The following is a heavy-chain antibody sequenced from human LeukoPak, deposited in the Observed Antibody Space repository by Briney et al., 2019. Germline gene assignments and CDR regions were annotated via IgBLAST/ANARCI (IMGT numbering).Heavy chain of an antibody. D-gene: IGHD3-10*01. CDR3: ARDRIRGAPDYFDY. CDR2: VAYDGSIA. V-gene: IGHV3-30-3*01. J-gene: IGHJ4*02. CDR1: GFTFGDHA. Sequence: GGSLRLSCTASGFTFGDHAMSWVRQAPGKGLDWVAVVAYDGSIAYYADSVRGRFTISRDDSKNTLYLQMNSLRTEDTAVYYCARDRIRGAPDYFDYWGQGTLVTVSS.